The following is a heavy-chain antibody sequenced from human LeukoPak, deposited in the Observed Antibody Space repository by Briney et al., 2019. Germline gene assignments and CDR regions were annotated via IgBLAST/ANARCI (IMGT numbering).Heavy chain of an antibody. D-gene: IGHD4-23*01. V-gene: IGHV3-74*01. Sequence: GGSLRLSCAASGFSFSIYAMNWVRQAPGKGLEWVSRIKSDGSSSTYADSVKGRFTISRDNAKNSLYLQMNTLRAEDTAVYYCVRDLDLGGYSSFEYWGQGTLVTVSS. CDR1: GFSFSIYA. CDR2: IKSDGSSS. J-gene: IGHJ4*02. CDR3: VRDLDLGGYSSFEY.